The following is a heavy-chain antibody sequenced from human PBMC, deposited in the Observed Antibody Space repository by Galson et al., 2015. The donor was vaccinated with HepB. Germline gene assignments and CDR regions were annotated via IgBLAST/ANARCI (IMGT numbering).Heavy chain of an antibody. CDR2: ISGSAGST. CDR1: GFTFSSYA. Sequence: SLRLSCAASGFTFSSYAMSWVRQAPGKGLEWVSAISGSAGSTYYADSVKGRFTISRDNSKNTLYLQMNSLRAEDTAVYYCAKTATVRGRFDYWGQGTLVTVSS. J-gene: IGHJ4*02. D-gene: IGHD3-10*01. CDR3: AKTATVRGRFDY. V-gene: IGHV3-23*01.